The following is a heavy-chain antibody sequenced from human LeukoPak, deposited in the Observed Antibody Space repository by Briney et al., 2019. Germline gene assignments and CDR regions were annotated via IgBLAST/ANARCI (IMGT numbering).Heavy chain of an antibody. CDR1: GYTFTGYY. CDR2: INPNIDGT. CDR3: ARGLLVHESGGSGWYHL. V-gene: IGHV1-2*02. Sequence: GASVKVSCKSSGYTFTGYYIHWVRQAPGQGLEWMGWINPNIDGTNYAQNFQGRVTMTRDTSTSTAYLELTRLEFDDTAIYYCARGLLVHESGGSGWYHLWGQGTLVTVSS. D-gene: IGHD6-19*01. J-gene: IGHJ4*02.